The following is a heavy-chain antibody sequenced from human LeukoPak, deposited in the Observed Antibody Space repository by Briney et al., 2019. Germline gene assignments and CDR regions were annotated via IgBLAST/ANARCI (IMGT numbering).Heavy chain of an antibody. CDR1: GFTFSSYA. Sequence: GGSLRLSCAASGFTFSSYAMHWVRQAPGKGLEYVSAISSNGGSTYYANSVKGRFTISRDNSKNTLYLQVNSLRAEDTAVYYCTKGSGWYFDYWGQGTLVTVSS. CDR3: TKGSGWYFDY. J-gene: IGHJ4*02. CDR2: ISSNGGST. D-gene: IGHD6-19*01. V-gene: IGHV3-64*01.